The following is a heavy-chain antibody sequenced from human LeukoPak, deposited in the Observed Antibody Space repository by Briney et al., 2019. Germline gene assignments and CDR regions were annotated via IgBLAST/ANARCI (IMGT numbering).Heavy chain of an antibody. D-gene: IGHD3-16*01. J-gene: IGHJ5*02. CDR3: VLHAFPNWFDP. V-gene: IGHV3-53*01. Sequence: GGSLRLSCAASGFTVSSNYMSWVRQAPGKGLEWVSVIYSGGSTYYADSVKGRFTISRDNSKNTLYLQMNSLRAEDTAVYYCVLHAFPNWFDPWGQGTLVTVSS. CDR1: GFTVSSNY. CDR2: IYSGGST.